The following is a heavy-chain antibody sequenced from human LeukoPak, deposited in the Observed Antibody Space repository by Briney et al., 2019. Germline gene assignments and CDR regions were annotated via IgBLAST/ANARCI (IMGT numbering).Heavy chain of an antibody. Sequence: PSETLSLTCTVSGCSISSGYYWGWIRQPPGKGLDWIGSIYHSGSTYYNPSLKSRVTISVDTSKNQFSLKLSSVTAADTAVYYCARDAVVLYGSGGYNWFDPWGQGTLVTVSS. CDR2: IYHSGST. CDR3: ARDAVVLYGSGGYNWFDP. CDR1: GCSISSGYY. D-gene: IGHD3-10*01. V-gene: IGHV4-38-2*02. J-gene: IGHJ5*02.